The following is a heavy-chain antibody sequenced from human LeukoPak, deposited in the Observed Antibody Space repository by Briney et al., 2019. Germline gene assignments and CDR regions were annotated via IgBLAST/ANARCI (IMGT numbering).Heavy chain of an antibody. D-gene: IGHD4-11*01. CDR2: INPNSGGT. J-gene: IGHJ6*03. V-gene: IGHV1-2*02. CDR3: ARVNYRDYYYMDV. CDR1: GYTFTGYY. Sequence: ASVKVSCKASGYTFTGYYMHWVRQAPGQGLEWMGWINPNSGGTNYAQKFQGRVTMTRDTSISTAYMELSRLRSDDTAVYYCARVNYRDYYYMDVWGKGTTVTVSS.